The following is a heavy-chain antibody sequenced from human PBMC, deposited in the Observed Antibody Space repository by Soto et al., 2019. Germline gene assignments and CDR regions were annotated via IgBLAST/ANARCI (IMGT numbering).Heavy chain of an antibody. CDR1: GFTFSSYS. V-gene: IGHV3-21*01. Sequence: EVQLVESGGGLVKPGGSLRLSCAASGFTFSSYSMNWVRQAPGKGLEWVASISSSSSYIYYADSVKGRFTISRDNAKNSLYLQMNSLSAEATAVFFCASLTSFASSGYYCYWGQGTLVTVSS. CDR2: ISSSSSYI. D-gene: IGHD3-22*01. CDR3: ASLTSFASSGYYCY. J-gene: IGHJ4*02.